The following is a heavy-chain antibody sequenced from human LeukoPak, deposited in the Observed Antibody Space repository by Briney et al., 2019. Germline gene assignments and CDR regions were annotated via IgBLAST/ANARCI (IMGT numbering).Heavy chain of an antibody. CDR1: GFTFGDYA. V-gene: IGHV3-49*03. D-gene: IGHD1-7*01. Sequence: GGSPRLSCTASGFTFGDYAMSWFRQAPGKGLEWVGFIRSKAYGGTTEYAASVKGRFTISRDNAKHSLYLQMNSLRAEDTALYYCATDRPRAGTVDYWGQGTLVTVSS. CDR2: IRSKAYGGTT. J-gene: IGHJ4*02. CDR3: ATDRPRAGTVDY.